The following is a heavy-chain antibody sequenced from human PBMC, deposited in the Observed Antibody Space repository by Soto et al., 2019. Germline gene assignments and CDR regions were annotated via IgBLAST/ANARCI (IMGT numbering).Heavy chain of an antibody. D-gene: IGHD2-21*02. CDR3: AKGFIVVVTAIRPDDNFDV. J-gene: IGHJ3*01. V-gene: IGHV3-23*01. CDR2: ISGSGGTI. Sequence: EVQLLESGGGLVQPGGSLRLSCAASGFTFNTYAMNWVRQAPGKGLEWVASISGSGGTINYADSGKGRFTTSRDTSKNPLYLQMNSLSAEDTAVYYCAKGFIVVVTAIRPDDNFDVWGQGTMVTVSS. CDR1: GFTFNTYA.